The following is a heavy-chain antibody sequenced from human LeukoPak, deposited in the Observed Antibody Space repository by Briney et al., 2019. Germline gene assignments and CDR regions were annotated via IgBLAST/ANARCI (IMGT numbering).Heavy chain of an antibody. V-gene: IGHV3-30*04. J-gene: IGHJ4*02. CDR2: VSYDGSYK. Sequence: GRSLRLSCTASGFTFGDYAMSWVRQAPGKGLEWVAVVSYDGSYKYYADSVKGRFTISRDNSKNTLYLQMNSLRAEDTAVYYCARAPGYGAAYYFDYWGQGTLVTVSS. CDR3: ARAPGYGAAYYFDY. CDR1: GFTFGDYA. D-gene: IGHD1-1*01.